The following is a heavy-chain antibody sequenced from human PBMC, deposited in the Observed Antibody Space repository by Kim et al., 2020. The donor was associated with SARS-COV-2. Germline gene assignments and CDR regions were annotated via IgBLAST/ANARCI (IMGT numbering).Heavy chain of an antibody. D-gene: IGHD6-13*01. Sequence: GGSLRLSCAASGFTFDDYAMHWVRQAPGKGLEWVSLISGDGGSTYYADSVKGRFTISRDNSKNSLYLQMNSLRTEDTALYYCAKDMYGIAAAGSIDYWGQGTLVTVSS. V-gene: IGHV3-43*02. CDR2: ISGDGGST. J-gene: IGHJ4*02. CDR3: AKDMYGIAAAGSIDY. CDR1: GFTFDDYA.